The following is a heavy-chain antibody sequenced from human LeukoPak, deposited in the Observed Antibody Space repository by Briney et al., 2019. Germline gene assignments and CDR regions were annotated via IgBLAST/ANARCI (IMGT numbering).Heavy chain of an antibody. D-gene: IGHD3-3*01. CDR2: ISSSSSYI. Sequence: GGSLRLSCAASGFTFSSYSMNWVRQAPGKGLEWVSSISSSSSYIYYADSVKGRFTISRDNAKNSLYLQMNSLRAEDTAVYYCARGGARFSAIFGVVISPLGGFDYWGQGTLVTVSS. V-gene: IGHV3-21*01. CDR3: ARGGARFSAIFGVVISPLGGFDY. CDR1: GFTFSSYS. J-gene: IGHJ4*02.